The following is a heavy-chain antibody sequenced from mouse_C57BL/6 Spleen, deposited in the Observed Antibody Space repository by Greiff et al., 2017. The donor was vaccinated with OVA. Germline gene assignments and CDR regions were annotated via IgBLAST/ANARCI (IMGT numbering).Heavy chain of an antibody. D-gene: IGHD1-1*01. CDR1: GYTFTSYW. CDR3: ARGDGSSYWYFDV. J-gene: IGHJ1*03. CDR2: IDPSDSET. V-gene: IGHV1-52*01. Sequence: QVQLKQPGAELVRPGSSVKLSCKASGYTFTSYWMHWVKQRPIQGLEWIGNIDPSDSETHYNQKFKDKATLTVDKSSSTAYMQLSSLTSEDSAVYYCARGDGSSYWYFDVWGTGTTVTVSS.